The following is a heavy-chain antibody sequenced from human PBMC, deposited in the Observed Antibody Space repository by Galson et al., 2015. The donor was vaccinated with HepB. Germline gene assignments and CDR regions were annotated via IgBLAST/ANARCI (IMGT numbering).Heavy chain of an antibody. CDR1: GFTFSSYA. D-gene: IGHD6-13*01. CDR3: ARSGYSSSCFDY. J-gene: IGHJ4*02. CDR2: ISYDGSNK. Sequence: SLRLSCAASGFTFSSYAMHWVRQAPGKGLEWVAVISYDGSNKYYADSVKGRFTISRDNSKNTLYLQINSLRAEDTAVYYCARSGYSSSCFDYWGQGTLVTVSS. V-gene: IGHV3-30*04.